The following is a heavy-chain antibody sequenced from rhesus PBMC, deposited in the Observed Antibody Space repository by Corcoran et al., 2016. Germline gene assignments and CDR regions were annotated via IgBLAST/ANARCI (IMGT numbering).Heavy chain of an antibody. Sequence: EVQLVESGGGLVQPGGSLRLSCAASGFPFGDYGMHWVRQAPGKGLEWVSSISNTGKTISYADSAKGRFTVSRDNAKNSLSLQMNSLRAEDTAVYYCSRDDYGSDWGQGVLVTVSS. CDR1: GFPFGDYG. D-gene: IGHD4-29*01. V-gene: IGHV3-7*01. CDR3: SRDDYGSD. CDR2: ISNTGKTI. J-gene: IGHJ4*01.